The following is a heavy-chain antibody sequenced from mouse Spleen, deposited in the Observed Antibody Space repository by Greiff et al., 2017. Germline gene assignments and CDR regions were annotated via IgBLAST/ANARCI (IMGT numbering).Heavy chain of an antibody. CDR3: ARVMPYFDV. CDR1: GYTFTSYW. V-gene: IGHV1-59*01. Sequence: QVQLQQSGAELVRPGTSVKLSCKASGYTFTSYWMHWVKQRPGQGLEWIGVIDPSDSYTNYNQKFKGKATLTVDTSSSTAYMQLSSLTSEDSAVYYCARVMPYFDVWGAGTTVTVSS. J-gene: IGHJ1*01. CDR2: IDPSDSYT.